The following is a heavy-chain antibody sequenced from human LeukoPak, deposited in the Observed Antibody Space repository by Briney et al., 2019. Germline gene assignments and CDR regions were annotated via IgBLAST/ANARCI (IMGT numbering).Heavy chain of an antibody. D-gene: IGHD2-2*01. CDR3: ARDQWDCSSTSCHDY. Sequence: GGSLRLSCAASGFTFSSYSMNWVRQAPGKGLEWVSSISSSSSYIYYADSVKGRFTISRGNAKNSLYLQMNSLRAEDTAVYYCARDQWDCSSTSCHDYWGQGTLVTVSS. CDR2: ISSSSSYI. CDR1: GFTFSSYS. V-gene: IGHV3-21*01. J-gene: IGHJ4*02.